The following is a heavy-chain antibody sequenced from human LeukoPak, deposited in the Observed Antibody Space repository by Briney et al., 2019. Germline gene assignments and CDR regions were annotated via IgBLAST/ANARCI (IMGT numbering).Heavy chain of an antibody. CDR1: GFTFSSFA. J-gene: IGHJ4*02. CDR3: AKDLRE. CDR2: ISGSAGTT. V-gene: IGHV3-23*01. Sequence: QPGGSLRLSCAASGFTFSSFAMRWVRQAPGKGLAWVSAISGSAGTTYYADSVKGRFTISRDNSKSTLYLQMNSLRDEDTAVYYCAKDLREWGQGTLVTVSS. D-gene: IGHD1-26*01.